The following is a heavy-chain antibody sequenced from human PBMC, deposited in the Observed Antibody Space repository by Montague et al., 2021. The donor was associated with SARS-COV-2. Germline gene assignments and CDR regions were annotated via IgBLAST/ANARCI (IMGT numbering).Heavy chain of an antibody. CDR2: INHSGST. CDR3: ARGRVGSSWYRERNNWFDP. Sequence: SETLSLTCAGYGGSFSGYYWSWIRQPPGKGLEWIGEINHSGSTNXNPSLKSRVTISVDTSKNQFSLKLSSVTAADTAVYYCARGRVGSSWYRERNNWFDPWGQGTLVTVSS. J-gene: IGHJ5*02. V-gene: IGHV4-34*01. D-gene: IGHD6-13*01. CDR1: GGSFSGYY.